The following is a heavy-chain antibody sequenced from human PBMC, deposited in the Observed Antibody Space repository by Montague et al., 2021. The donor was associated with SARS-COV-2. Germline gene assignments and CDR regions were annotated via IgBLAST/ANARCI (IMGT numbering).Heavy chain of an antibody. J-gene: IGHJ5*02. CDR3: ARHRDNLGALNWFAP. V-gene: IGHV4-39*01. Sequence: SETLSLTCTVSAGAIRDTDYFWGWIRQPPGKGLEWIGSIYYSGNTYHXPSLKSRVTISVDTSKNQFSLKLSSVTAADTAVYFCARHRDNLGALNWFAPWGQGTLVTVSS. CDR1: AGAIRDTDYF. D-gene: IGHD3-16*01. CDR2: IYYSGNT.